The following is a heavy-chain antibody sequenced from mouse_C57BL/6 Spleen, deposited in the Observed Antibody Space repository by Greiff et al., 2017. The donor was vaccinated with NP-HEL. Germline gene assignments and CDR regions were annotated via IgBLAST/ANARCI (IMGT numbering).Heavy chain of an antibody. CDR2: IWWDDAK. CDR3: ARIADLGRDFDY. V-gene: IGHV8-8*01. J-gene: IGHJ2*01. D-gene: IGHD4-1*01. Sequence: QVTLKESGPGIVQPSQTLSLSCSFSGFSLRTFGMGIGWIRQPSGKGLEWLIHIWWDDAKYYNPALKSRLTISKDTSKNQVFLKIANVDTADTATYYCARIADLGRDFDYWGQGTTLTVSS. CDR1: GFSLRTFGMG.